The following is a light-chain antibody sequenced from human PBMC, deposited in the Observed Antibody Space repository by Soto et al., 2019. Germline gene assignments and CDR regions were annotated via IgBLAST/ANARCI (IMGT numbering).Light chain of an antibody. CDR3: QQYGSSGT. CDR1: QSVSNNY. CDR2: GAS. V-gene: IGKV3-20*01. J-gene: IGKJ1*01. Sequence: EIVLTQSPGTLSLSPGERATLSCRASQSVSNNYLAWYQQKPGQAPRRLIYGASNRATGIPDRFSGSGSGTAFTLTISRLEPEDFAVYYCQQYGSSGTFGQGTKVEIK.